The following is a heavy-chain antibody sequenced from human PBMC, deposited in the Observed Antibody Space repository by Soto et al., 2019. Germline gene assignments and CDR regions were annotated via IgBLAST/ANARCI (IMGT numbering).Heavy chain of an antibody. CDR2: IIPVFGRP. CDR3: AREGSGYNL. V-gene: IGHV1-69*13. J-gene: IGHJ1*01. Sequence: AVKVSCKASGGSFSSFGISWVRQAPGQGLEWMGGIIPVFGRPNYAQRFRGRLTITADESTNTVYLELIDLRSEDTAVYYCAREGSGYNLWGQGTQVTVSS. CDR1: GGSFSSFG. D-gene: IGHD5-12*01.